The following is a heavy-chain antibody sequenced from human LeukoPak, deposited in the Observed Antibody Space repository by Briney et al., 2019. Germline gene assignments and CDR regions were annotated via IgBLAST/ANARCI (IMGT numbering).Heavy chain of an antibody. V-gene: IGHV3-7*01. CDR2: IKQDGSEK. CDR3: ARESINSGWPRNDY. D-gene: IGHD6-19*01. CDR1: GFTFSSYW. J-gene: IGHJ4*02. Sequence: GGSLRLSCAASGFTFSSYWMTWVRQAPGKGLEWVANIKQDGSEKYYVDSVKGRFTISRDNAKNSLHLQLNSLRVEDTASYYCARESINSGWPRNDYWGQGTLVTVSS.